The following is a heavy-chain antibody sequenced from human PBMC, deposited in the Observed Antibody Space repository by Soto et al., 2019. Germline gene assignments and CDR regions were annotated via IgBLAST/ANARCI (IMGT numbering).Heavy chain of an antibody. Sequence: QVQLVESGGGVVQPGRSLRLSCAASGFAFRSYAMHWVRQAPGKGLEGVADISYDGSKKDYADSVKGRFTISRDNSQNTLYLEMSGLRGEDTAVYYCTNTVPSRYGRDVWGQGTTVTVSS. D-gene: IGHD4-17*01. CDR1: GFAFRSYA. J-gene: IGHJ6*01. V-gene: IGHV3-30*18. CDR2: ISYDGSKK. CDR3: TNTVPSRYGRDV.